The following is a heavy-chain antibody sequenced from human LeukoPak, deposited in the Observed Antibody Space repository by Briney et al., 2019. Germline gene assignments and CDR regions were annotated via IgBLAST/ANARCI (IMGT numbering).Heavy chain of an antibody. CDR3: ARDVLDYYDSSGYYQPNFDY. D-gene: IGHD3-22*01. J-gene: IGHJ4*02. CDR1: GYTFTSYG. V-gene: IGHV1-18*01. CDR2: VSAYNGNT. Sequence: ASVKVSCKASGYTFTSYGISWVRQAPGQGLEWMGWVSAYNGNTNYAQKLQGRVTMTTDTSTSTAYMELRSLRSDDTAVYYCARDVLDYYDSSGYYQPNFDYWGQGTLVTVSS.